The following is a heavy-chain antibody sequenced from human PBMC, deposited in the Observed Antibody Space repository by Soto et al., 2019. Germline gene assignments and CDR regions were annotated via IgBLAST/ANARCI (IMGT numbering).Heavy chain of an antibody. J-gene: IGHJ3*02. V-gene: IGHV3-53*02. Sequence: EVQLVETGGGLIQPGGSLRLSCVDSGFTVSSTYMSWVRKAPGKGLEWGSLIYSGGVTYYADSVKGRFTISRDSSKNTLYRQMNSLRVEDTAVYSCAAARCGADCLFAFDMWGQGTMVTVS. D-gene: IGHD2-21*02. CDR2: IYSGGVT. CDR1: GFTVSSTY. CDR3: AAARCGADCLFAFDM.